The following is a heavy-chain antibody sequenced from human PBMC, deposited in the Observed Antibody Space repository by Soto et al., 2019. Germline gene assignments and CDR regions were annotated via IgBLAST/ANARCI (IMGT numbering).Heavy chain of an antibody. CDR3: ATEPDYYDSSGYYGIDY. J-gene: IGHJ4*02. CDR1: GGSISSSIYY. D-gene: IGHD3-22*01. V-gene: IGHV4-39*01. Sequence: SETLSLTWTVSGGSISSSIYYWVWIRQPPGKGLEWIGSIYYSGITYYNPSLKSRVTISVDTSKNQFSLKLSSVTAADTAVYYCATEPDYYDSSGYYGIDYWGQGTLVTVSS. CDR2: IYYSGIT.